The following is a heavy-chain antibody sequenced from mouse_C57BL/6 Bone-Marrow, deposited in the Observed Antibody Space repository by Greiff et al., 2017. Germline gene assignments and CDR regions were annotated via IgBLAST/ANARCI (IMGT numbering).Heavy chain of an antibody. V-gene: IGHV1-82*01. CDR2: IYPGDGDT. CDR3: ARLLRYQYYLDY. CDR1: GYAFSSSW. D-gene: IGHD1-1*01. Sequence: QVQLQQSGPELVKPGASVKISCKASGYAFSSSWMNWVKQRPGKGLEWIGRIYPGDGDTNYNGKFKGKATLTADKSSSTAYMQLSSLTSEDSAVYFCARLLRYQYYLDYWGQGTTLTVSS. J-gene: IGHJ2*01.